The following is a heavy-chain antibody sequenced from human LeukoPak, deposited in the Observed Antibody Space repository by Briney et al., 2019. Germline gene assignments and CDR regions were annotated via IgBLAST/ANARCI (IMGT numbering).Heavy chain of an antibody. CDR2: ISSSGDFI. V-gene: IGHV3-21*01. D-gene: IGHD1-26*01. J-gene: IGHJ3*02. CDR1: GFTFSTYT. Sequence: PGGSLRLSCAASGFTFSTYTMYWVRQAPGKGLEWVSSISSSGDFIYYVDSVKGRFTISRDNAKNSLYLQMNSLRAEDTAVYYCARVSWEQLWDAFDIWGQGTMVTVSS. CDR3: ARVSWEQLWDAFDI.